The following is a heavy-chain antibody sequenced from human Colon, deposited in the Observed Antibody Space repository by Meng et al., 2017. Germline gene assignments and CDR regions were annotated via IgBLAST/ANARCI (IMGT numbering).Heavy chain of an antibody. V-gene: IGHV3-49*03. CDR1: GFIFGDYA. D-gene: IGHD3-10*01. Sequence: GESLKISCSASGFIFGDYAMAWFRQAPGKGLEWVGFIRARGFGGTTEYAASAKGRFFISRDDSKSTTYLQMNSLKIEDTAFYYCARERGTITRVRGDVDYWGQGTLVTVSS. J-gene: IGHJ4*02. CDR2: IRARGFGGTT. CDR3: ARERGTITRVRGDVDY.